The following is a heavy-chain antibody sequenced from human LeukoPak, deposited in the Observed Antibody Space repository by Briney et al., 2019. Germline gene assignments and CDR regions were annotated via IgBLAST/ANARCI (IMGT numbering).Heavy chain of an antibody. CDR2: ISSDGTID. V-gene: IGHV3-30*03. Sequence: PGRSLRLSCAASGFAFTSYGIHWVRQAPGKGLQWVGVISSDGTIDYYAESVKGRFTISRDNSKNTVDLQMNSLRVEDTAVYYCARDRAYSDKGWFDPWGQGTPVTVSS. D-gene: IGHD4-11*01. CDR1: GFAFTSYG. J-gene: IGHJ5*02. CDR3: ARDRAYSDKGWFDP.